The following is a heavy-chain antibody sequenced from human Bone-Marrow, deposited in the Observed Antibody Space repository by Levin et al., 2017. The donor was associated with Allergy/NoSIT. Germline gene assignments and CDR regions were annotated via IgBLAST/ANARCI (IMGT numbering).Heavy chain of an antibody. CDR2: ISYDGKNI. Sequence: GESLKISCTASGVSFSNYGMHWIRQAPGKGLEWVAVISYDGKNIYYLDSVKGRFTISRDNSKNTLYLQMNNLRSEDAAVYYCAKFRQSGGGRGLQDYWGPGTLVTVSS. J-gene: IGHJ4*02. D-gene: IGHD2-15*01. V-gene: IGHV3-30*18. CDR3: AKFRQSGGGRGLQDY. CDR1: GVSFSNYG.